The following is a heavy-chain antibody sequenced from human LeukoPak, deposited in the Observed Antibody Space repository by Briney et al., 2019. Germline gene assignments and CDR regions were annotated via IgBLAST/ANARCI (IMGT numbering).Heavy chain of an antibody. Sequence: ETLSLTCTVSGGSISSYYWSWIRQPPGKGLEWVSAIRGSGGSIYYADSVKGRFTISRDNSKNTLYLQLNSLRAEDTAVYYCARDRSEYSITWFDYWGQGTLVTVSS. CDR2: IRGSGGSI. J-gene: IGHJ4*02. CDR3: ARDRSEYSITWFDY. D-gene: IGHD6-13*01. V-gene: IGHV3-23*01. CDR1: GGSISSYY.